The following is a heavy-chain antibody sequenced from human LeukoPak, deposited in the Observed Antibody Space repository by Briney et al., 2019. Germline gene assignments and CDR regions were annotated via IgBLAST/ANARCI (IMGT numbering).Heavy chain of an antibody. CDR2: ISGSGCST. CDR3: ARPDCSSTSCYEYYYYYYGMDV. J-gene: IGHJ6*02. D-gene: IGHD2-2*01. CDR1: GFTFSSYA. Sequence: GGSLRLSCAASGFTFSSYAMIWVRQAPGKGLEWVSAISGSGCSTYYADSVKARFTISRDNSKNTLYLQMNSLRAEDTAVYYCARPDCSSTSCYEYYYYYYGMDVWGQGTTVTVSS. V-gene: IGHV3-23*01.